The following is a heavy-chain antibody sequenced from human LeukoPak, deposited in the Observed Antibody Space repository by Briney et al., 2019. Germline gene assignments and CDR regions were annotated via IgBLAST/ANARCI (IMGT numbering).Heavy chain of an antibody. Sequence: PGGSLRLSCAAFGFTLNTYTMNWVRQAPGKGLEWVSSISSSSSLISYAGSVKGRFTISRDNARNSLYLQMNSLRAEDTAVYYCARVDFAPRALDYWGQGTLVTVSS. V-gene: IGHV3-21*01. CDR2: ISSSSSLI. CDR1: GFTLNTYT. CDR3: ARVDFAPRALDY. J-gene: IGHJ4*02.